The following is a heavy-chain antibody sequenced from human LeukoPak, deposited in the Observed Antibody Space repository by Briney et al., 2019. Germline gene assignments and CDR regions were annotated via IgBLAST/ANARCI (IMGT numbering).Heavy chain of an antibody. CDR3: ARSVARGQFDP. CDR2: MSPNSGNT. V-gene: IGHV1-8*03. D-gene: IGHD2-21*01. Sequence: ASVKVSCKASGYTFTSYDINWVRQATGQGLEWMGWMSPNSGNTGYAQKFQGRVTITRNTSLSTAYMELSSLRSEDTAVYYCARSVARGQFDPWGQGTLVTVSS. CDR1: GYTFTSYD. J-gene: IGHJ5*02.